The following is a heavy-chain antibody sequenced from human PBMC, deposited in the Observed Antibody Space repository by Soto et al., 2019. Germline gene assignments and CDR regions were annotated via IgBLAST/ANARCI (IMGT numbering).Heavy chain of an antibody. J-gene: IGHJ3*01. V-gene: IGHV3-20*04. D-gene: IGHD6-19*01. CDR1: GFTFDDHG. Sequence: EMQLVESGGGVVRPGGSPRLSCAASGFTFDDHGMTWVRQAPGKGLEWVSGITWNGATTGYADSVKGRFTISRDNAKNSLYLQMNSLRVEDTALYYCARDGGVVVAVDAFDVWGQGTMVTVSS. CDR3: ARDGGVVVAVDAFDV. CDR2: ITWNGATT.